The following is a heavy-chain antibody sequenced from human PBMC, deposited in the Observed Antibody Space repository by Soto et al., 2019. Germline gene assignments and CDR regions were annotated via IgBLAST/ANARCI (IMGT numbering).Heavy chain of an antibody. CDR2: FDPEDGET. CDR1: GYTLTELA. V-gene: IGHV1-24*01. Sequence: ASVKVSCKVSGYTLTELAMHWVRQAPGKGLEWMGGFDPEDGETIYAQKFQGRATMTEDTSTDTAYMELSSLRSEDTAVYYCATVYYDAWSDYPRHNWYDPWGQGTLVTVSS. J-gene: IGHJ5*02. D-gene: IGHD3-3*01. CDR3: ATVYYDAWSDYPRHNWYDP.